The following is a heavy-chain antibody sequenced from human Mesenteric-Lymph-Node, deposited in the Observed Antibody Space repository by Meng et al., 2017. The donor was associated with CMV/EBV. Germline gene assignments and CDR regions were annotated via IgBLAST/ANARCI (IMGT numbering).Heavy chain of an antibody. Sequence: SETLSLTCTVSGGSISSSSYYWGWIRQPPGKGLEWIGSIYYSGSTYYNPSLKSRVTISVDTSKNQFSLKLSSVTAADTAVYYCARGLYSSSWGDYFGMDVWGQGTTVTVSS. CDR3: ARGLYSSSWGDYFGMDV. V-gene: IGHV4-39*01. CDR2: IYYSGST. CDR1: GGSISSSSYY. J-gene: IGHJ6*02. D-gene: IGHD6-6*01.